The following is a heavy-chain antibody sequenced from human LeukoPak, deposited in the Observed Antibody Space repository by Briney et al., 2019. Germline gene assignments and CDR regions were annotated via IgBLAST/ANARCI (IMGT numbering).Heavy chain of an antibody. D-gene: IGHD4-23*01. CDR1: GGSISSAGYY. V-gene: IGHV4-31*03. CDR2: IYYSGST. CDR3: ARDSGYSGNSDY. Sequence: SETLSLTCTVSGGSISSAGYYWSWMRQYPGKGLEWIGCIYYSGSTSYHPSLKSRVTISVDTSKNQFSLRLTSVTAADTAVYYCARDSGYSGNSDYWGQGTLVTVSS. J-gene: IGHJ4*02.